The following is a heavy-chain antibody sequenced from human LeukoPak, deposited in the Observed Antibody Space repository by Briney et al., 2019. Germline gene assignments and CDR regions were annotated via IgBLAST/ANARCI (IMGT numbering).Heavy chain of an antibody. CDR2: ISGGGGNT. CDR1: GFTFNSYA. V-gene: IGHV3-23*01. Sequence: GGSLRLSCAASGFTFNSYAMSWVRQAPGKGLEWVSAISGGGGNTYYADPVKGRFTISRDNSKNTLFLQMKSLRAEDTAVYYCAKRLLYSYGPGFDYWGQGTLVTVSS. CDR3: AKRLLYSYGPGFDY. J-gene: IGHJ4*02. D-gene: IGHD5-18*01.